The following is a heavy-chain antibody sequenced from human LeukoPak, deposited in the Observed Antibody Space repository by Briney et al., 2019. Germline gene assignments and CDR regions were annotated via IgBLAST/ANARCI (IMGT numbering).Heavy chain of an antibody. J-gene: IGHJ3*02. CDR1: GYTFTSYG. V-gene: IGHV1-8*03. Sequence: ASVKVSCKASGYTFTSYGISWVRQAPGQGLEWMGWMNPNSGNTGYEQKFQGRVTITRNTSISTAYMELSSLRSEDTAVYYCARVDPGRNAFDIWGQGTMVTVSS. CDR3: ARVDPGRNAFDI. CDR2: MNPNSGNT. D-gene: IGHD3-10*01.